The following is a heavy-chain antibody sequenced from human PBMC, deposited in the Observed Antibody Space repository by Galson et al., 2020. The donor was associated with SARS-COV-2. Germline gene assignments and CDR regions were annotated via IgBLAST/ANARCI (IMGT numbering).Heavy chain of an antibody. CDR1: GYIFSTYG. Sequence: ASVKVSCKASGYIFSTYGLHWVRQDPGQRLEWMGWINGGNGNTKYSQRFQGRVSITRDTSASTAYMELSSLRSEDTAVYYCARVGFLERDREYFQYWGQGTPVTVSS. CDR3: ARVGFLERDREYFQY. V-gene: IGHV1-3*01. CDR2: INGGNGNT. D-gene: IGHD3-3*01. J-gene: IGHJ1*01.